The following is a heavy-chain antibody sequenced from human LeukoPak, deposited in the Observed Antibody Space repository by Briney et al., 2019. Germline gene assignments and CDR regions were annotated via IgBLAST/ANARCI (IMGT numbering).Heavy chain of an antibody. CDR2: INPNSGGT. V-gene: IGHV1-2*02. D-gene: IGHD3-10*01. Sequence: ASVKVSFKASGYTFTGYYMHWVRQAPGQGLEWMGWINPNSGGTNYAQKFQGRVTMTRDTSISTAYMELSRLRSDDTAVYYCARSGSGSYYDTFDYWGQGTLVTVSS. CDR3: ARSGSGSYYDTFDY. J-gene: IGHJ4*02. CDR1: GYTFTGYY.